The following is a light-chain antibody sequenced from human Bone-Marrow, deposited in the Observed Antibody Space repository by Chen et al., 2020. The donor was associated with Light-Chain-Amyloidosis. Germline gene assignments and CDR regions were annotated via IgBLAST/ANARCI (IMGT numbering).Light chain of an antibody. CDR3: SSDTSSSTLI. V-gene: IGLV2-18*02. CDR1: SSDVGRYDR. J-gene: IGLJ2*01. Sequence: QSALTQPPSVSGSPGPSVTISCTGTSSDVGRYDRVSWYQQSPGTAPKVIIFEVNNRPSGVPGRFAGTKAGNAASLTSSGLQAEDEGDYYCSSDTSSSTLIFGGGTKLTVL. CDR2: EVN.